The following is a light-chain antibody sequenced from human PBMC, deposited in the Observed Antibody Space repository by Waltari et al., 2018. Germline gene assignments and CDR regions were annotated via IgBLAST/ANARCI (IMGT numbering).Light chain of an antibody. Sequence: DIQMTQSPSTLSASVXDXXIITCRAIQSISIWLAWNQQKPGKAPNLLIYKASTLESGVPSRFSGSGSGTEFTLTISSLQPDDFATYYCQQYNSYSLLTFGGVTKVEIK. CDR3: QQYNSYSLLT. CDR2: KAS. V-gene: IGKV1-5*03. J-gene: IGKJ4*01. CDR1: QSISIW.